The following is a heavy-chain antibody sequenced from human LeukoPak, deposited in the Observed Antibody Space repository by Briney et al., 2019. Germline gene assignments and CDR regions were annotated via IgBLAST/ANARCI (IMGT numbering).Heavy chain of an antibody. V-gene: IGHV1-2*06. Sequence: ASVKVSCKASGYTFTGYYMHWVRQAPGQGLEWMRRINPNSGGTNYAQKFQGRVTMTRDTSISTAYMELSRLKSDDTAVYYCARSQPYYYDSSGYSLPVAFDIWGQGTMVTVSS. CDR1: GYTFTGYY. CDR2: INPNSGGT. CDR3: ARSQPYYYDSSGYSLPVAFDI. D-gene: IGHD3-22*01. J-gene: IGHJ3*02.